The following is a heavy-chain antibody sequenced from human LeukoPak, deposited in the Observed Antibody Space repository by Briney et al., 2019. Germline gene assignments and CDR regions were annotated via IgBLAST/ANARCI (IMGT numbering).Heavy chain of an antibody. Sequence: GGSLRLSCAASGFTFSNYEMNWVRQAPGKGLEWVSYISGSGSTIYYSDSVKGRFNISRDNSKNTLYLQMGSLGPEDMAVYYCARVGRYSSSWYYDYWGQGTLVTVSS. V-gene: IGHV3-48*03. CDR3: ARVGRYSSSWYYDY. J-gene: IGHJ4*02. D-gene: IGHD6-13*01. CDR1: GFTFSNYE. CDR2: ISGSGSTI.